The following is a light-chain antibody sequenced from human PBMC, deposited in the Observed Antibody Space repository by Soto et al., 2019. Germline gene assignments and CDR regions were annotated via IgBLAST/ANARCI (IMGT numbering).Light chain of an antibody. V-gene: IGKV3-11*01. CDR2: DAS. CDR3: QQRSNWPRGT. J-gene: IGKJ2*01. Sequence: EIVLTQSPATLSLSPGERATLSCRASQSVTNNLAWYQQKSGQPPRLLIFDASNRATGVPARFSGSGSGTDFTLTISSLEPEDFAVYYCQQRSNWPRGTFGQGTKLEIK. CDR1: QSVTNN.